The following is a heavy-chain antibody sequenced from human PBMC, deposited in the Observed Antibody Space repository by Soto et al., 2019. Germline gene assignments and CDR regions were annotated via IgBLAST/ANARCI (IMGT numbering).Heavy chain of an antibody. Sequence: AAVKVSCKASGYTFTSYYMHWVRQAPGQGLEWMGIINLSGGSTSCAQKFQGRVTMTRDTSTSTVYMELSSLRSEDTAVYYCASHRGIAAAGTPYYYYYMDVWGKGTTVTVSS. D-gene: IGHD6-13*01. CDR2: INLSGGST. J-gene: IGHJ6*03. V-gene: IGHV1-46*03. CDR3: ASHRGIAAAGTPYYYYYMDV. CDR1: GYTFTSYY.